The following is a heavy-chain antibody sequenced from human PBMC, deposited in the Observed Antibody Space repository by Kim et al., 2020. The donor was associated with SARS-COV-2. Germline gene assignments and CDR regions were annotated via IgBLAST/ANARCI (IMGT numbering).Heavy chain of an antibody. CDR1: GGSISSGGYY. CDR2: IYYSGSS. D-gene: IGHD3-3*01. V-gene: IGHV4-31*03. J-gene: IGHJ4*02. CDR3: ARGILITIFGVVAHLDY. Sequence: SETLSLTCTVSGGSISSGGYYWSWIRQHPGKGLEWIGYIYYSGSSYYNPSLKSRVTISVDTSKNQFSLKLSSVTAADTALYYCARGILITIFGVVAHLDYCGQGTLVTVSS.